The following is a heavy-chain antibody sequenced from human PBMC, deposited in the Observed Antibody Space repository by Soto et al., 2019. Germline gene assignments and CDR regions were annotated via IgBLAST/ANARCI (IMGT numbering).Heavy chain of an antibody. CDR2: IYYSGST. CDR3: VREGGDNWLDP. Sequence: LALTCTVSGGSISIVDYYWSWIRHPPGKGLEWIGYIYYSGSTFYNPSLKNRVTISLDTSKIQFSLKLSSVTAADTAVYYCVREGGDNWLDPGGQGTLVTVS. J-gene: IGHJ5*02. V-gene: IGHV4-30-4*01. D-gene: IGHD3-16*01. CDR1: GGSISIVDYY.